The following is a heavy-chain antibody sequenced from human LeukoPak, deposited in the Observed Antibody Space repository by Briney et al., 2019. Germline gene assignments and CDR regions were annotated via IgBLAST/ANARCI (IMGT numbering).Heavy chain of an antibody. D-gene: IGHD6-25*01. CDR2: ISAYNGNT. J-gene: IGHJ3*02. CDR1: GYTFTSYG. Sequence: ASVTVSFKASGYTFTSYGISWVRQAPGQGLEWMGWISAYNGNTNYAQKLQGRVTMTTDTSTSTAYMELRSLRSDDTAVYYCARDTSIAADGGDAFDIWGQGTMVTVSS. V-gene: IGHV1-18*01. CDR3: ARDTSIAADGGDAFDI.